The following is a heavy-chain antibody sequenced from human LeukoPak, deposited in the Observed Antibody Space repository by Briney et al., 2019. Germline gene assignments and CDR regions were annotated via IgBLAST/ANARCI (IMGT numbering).Heavy chain of an antibody. CDR1: GFTFDDYA. CDR3: VREITMSGGFDP. J-gene: IGHJ5*02. D-gene: IGHD3-10*02. Sequence: GGSLRLSCAASGFTFDDYAIHWVRHGPGKGLEWVSGISWNSGVIVYADSVKGRFTISRDNAKNSLYLQMTSLRVEDTAVYYCVREITMSGGFDPWGQGTLVTVSS. CDR2: ISWNSGVI. V-gene: IGHV3-9*01.